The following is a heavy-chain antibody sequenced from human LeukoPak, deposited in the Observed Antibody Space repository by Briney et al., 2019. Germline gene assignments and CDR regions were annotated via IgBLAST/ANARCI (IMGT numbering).Heavy chain of an antibody. CDR2: ISGSGGST. D-gene: IGHD5-18*01. J-gene: IGHJ5*02. V-gene: IGHV3-23*01. CDR3: ARGGESHTAMVRGSVWFDP. Sequence: GGSLRLSCAASGFTFSSYSMNWVRQAPGKGLEWVSAISGSGGSTYYADSVKGRFTISRHNSKNTLYLQMNSLRAEDTAVYYCARGGESHTAMVRGSVWFDPWGQGTLVTVSS. CDR1: GFTFSSYS.